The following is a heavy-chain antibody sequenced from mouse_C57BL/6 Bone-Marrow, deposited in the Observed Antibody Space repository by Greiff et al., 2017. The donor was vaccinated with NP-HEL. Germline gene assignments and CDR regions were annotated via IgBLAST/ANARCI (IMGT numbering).Heavy chain of an antibody. CDR3: ARGLAGFDY. Sequence: QVQLKESGAELARPGASVKLSCKASGYTFTSYGISWVKQRTGQGLEWIGEIYPRSGNTYYNEKFKGKATLTADKSSSTAYMELRSLTSEDAAVYFCARGLAGFDYWGQGTTLTVSS. V-gene: IGHV1-81*01. D-gene: IGHD3-3*01. CDR2: IYPRSGNT. J-gene: IGHJ2*01. CDR1: GYTFTSYG.